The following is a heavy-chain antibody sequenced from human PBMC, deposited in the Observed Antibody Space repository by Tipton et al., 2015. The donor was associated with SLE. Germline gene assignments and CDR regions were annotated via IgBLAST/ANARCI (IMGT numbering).Heavy chain of an antibody. J-gene: IGHJ3*02. CDR2: IYYSGST. V-gene: IGHV4-59*01. CDR3: ARRYIKQWLAGAFDI. Sequence: TLSLTCTVSGGSISSYYWSWIRQPPGKGLEWIGYIYYSGSTNYNPSLKSRVTTSVDTSKNQFSLKLSSVTAADTAVYYCARRYIKQWLAGAFDIWGQGTMVTVSS. CDR1: GGSISSYY. D-gene: IGHD6-19*01.